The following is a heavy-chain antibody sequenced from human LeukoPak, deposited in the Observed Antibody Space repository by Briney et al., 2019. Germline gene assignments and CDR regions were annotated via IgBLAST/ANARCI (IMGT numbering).Heavy chain of an antibody. CDR2: IYYSGST. D-gene: IGHD6-13*01. Sequence: PSETLSLTCTVSGGSISSSSYYWGWTRQPPGKGLEWIGSIYYSGSTYYNPSLKSRVTISVDTSKNQFSLKLSSVTAADTAVYYCARRIAAAASDYWGQGTLVTVSS. V-gene: IGHV4-39*01. CDR1: GGSISSSSYY. CDR3: ARRIAAAASDY. J-gene: IGHJ4*02.